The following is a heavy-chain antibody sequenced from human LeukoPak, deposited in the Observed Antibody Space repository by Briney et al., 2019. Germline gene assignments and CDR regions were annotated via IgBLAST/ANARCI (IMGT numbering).Heavy chain of an antibody. V-gene: IGHV4-39*01. CDR1: GGSIISSSYY. D-gene: IGHD3-10*01. J-gene: IGHJ4*02. CDR3: ASTLPRGLLWFGDCDY. Sequence: PSETLSLTCTVSGGSIISSSYYWGWIRQPPGKGLEWIGSIYYSGSTYYNPSLKSRVTISVDTSKNQFSLKLSSVTAADTAVYYCASTLPRGLLWFGDCDYWGQGTLVTVSS. CDR2: IYYSGST.